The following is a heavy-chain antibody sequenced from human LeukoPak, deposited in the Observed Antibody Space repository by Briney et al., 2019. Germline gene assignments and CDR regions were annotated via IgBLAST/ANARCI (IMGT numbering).Heavy chain of an antibody. D-gene: IGHD2-2*02. V-gene: IGHV4-59*01. J-gene: IGHJ6*04. Sequence: PSETLALNCTVSGGSISNYYWSWIRQPPVKGLEWIGYIYYNGNTNYNPSLKSRVTISIDTPKNHFSLKLNSVTAADTAVYYCARDSIQGIPYRYYGADVWGKGTTVTVSS. CDR1: GGSISNYY. CDR2: IYYNGNT. CDR3: ARDSIQGIPYRYYGADV.